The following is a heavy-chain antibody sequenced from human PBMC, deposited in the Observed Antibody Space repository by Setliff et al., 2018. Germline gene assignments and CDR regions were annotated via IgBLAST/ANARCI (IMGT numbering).Heavy chain of an antibody. V-gene: IGHV1-58*01. D-gene: IGHD3-22*01. J-gene: IGHJ4*02. Sequence: SVKVSCKASGFTFSNSAVQWARQARGQPLEWIGWIVLDTGNTKYAQKFQERVTITRDMSTSTAYMELSSLRSEDTAVYYCARDCGWYYYDSSGYYDYWGQGTLVTVSS. CDR1: GFTFSNSA. CDR2: IVLDTGNT. CDR3: ARDCGWYYYDSSGYYDY.